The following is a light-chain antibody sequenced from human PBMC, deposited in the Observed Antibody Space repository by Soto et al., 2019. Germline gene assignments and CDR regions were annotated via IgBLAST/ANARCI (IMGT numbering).Light chain of an antibody. CDR2: GAS. J-gene: IGKJ3*01. Sequence: IVLTQYPSTLSLTPGERATLSCRASQSVISSYLAWYQQKPGQAPRLLIYGASSRATGIPDRFSGSGSGKDFTLTISRLEPEDSAVYYCQQYGSSPPFTFGPGTRGHI. CDR1: QSVISSY. V-gene: IGKV3-20*01. CDR3: QQYGSSPPFT.